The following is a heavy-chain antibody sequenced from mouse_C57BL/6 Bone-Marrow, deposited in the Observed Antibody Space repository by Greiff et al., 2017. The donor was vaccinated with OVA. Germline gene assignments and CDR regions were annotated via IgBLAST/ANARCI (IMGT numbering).Heavy chain of an antibody. Sequence: VQLQQSGAELAKPGASVKLSCKASGYTFTSYWMHWVKQRPGQGLEWIGYINPGSGYTKYNQKFQGKATLTADKSSSTAYMQLSSLTYEDTAVYYCAQITTGEDYYAMDYWGQGTSVTVSS. CDR1: GYTFTSYW. CDR3: AQITTGEDYYAMDY. D-gene: IGHD1-1*01. J-gene: IGHJ4*01. V-gene: IGHV1-7*01. CDR2: INPGSGYT.